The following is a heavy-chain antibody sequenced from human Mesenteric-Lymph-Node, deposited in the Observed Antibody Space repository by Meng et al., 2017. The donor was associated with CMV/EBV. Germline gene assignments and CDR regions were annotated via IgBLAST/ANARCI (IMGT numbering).Heavy chain of an antibody. CDR1: GFTLTSYE. CDR3: AIMLGAVDH. J-gene: IGHJ4*02. D-gene: IGHD3-10*02. V-gene: IGHV3-48*03. Sequence: GESLKISCAASGFTLTSYEMNWVRQAPGKGLEWVSYISFSSSTIYYADSVKGRFTISRDNANNSVYLQMRSLRAEDTAVYYCAIMLGAVDHWGQGTLVTVSS. CDR2: ISFSSSTI.